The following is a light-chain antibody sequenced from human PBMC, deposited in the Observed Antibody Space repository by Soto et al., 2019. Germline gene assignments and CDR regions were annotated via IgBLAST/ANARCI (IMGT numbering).Light chain of an antibody. V-gene: IGLV2-23*02. Sequence: QSALTQPAPVSGSPGQSIAISCTGNSSGIGTFNLVSWYQQHPGRAPKLIIYEVNKRPSGISSRFSASKSGNTASLTISGLQADDEADYYCYSFAGFNTQFGGGTKVTVL. J-gene: IGLJ2*01. CDR2: EVN. CDR1: SSGIGTFNL. CDR3: YSFAGFNTQ.